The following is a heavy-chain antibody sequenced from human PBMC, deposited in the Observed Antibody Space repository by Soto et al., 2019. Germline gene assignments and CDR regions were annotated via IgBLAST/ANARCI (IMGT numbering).Heavy chain of an antibody. D-gene: IGHD6-13*01. J-gene: IGHJ6*03. Sequence: KPSETLSLTCAVYGGSFSGYYWSWIRQPPGKGLEWIGEINHSGGTNYNPSLKSRVTISVDTSKNQFSLKLSSVTAADTAVYYCARGRMSSSSWYHYYMDVWGKGTTVTVSS. CDR2: INHSGGT. V-gene: IGHV4-34*01. CDR3: ARGRMSSSSWYHYYMDV. CDR1: GGSFSGYY.